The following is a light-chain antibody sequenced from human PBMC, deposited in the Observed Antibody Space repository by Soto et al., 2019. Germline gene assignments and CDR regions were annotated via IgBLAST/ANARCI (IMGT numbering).Light chain of an antibody. CDR1: QTVSSS. J-gene: IGKJ4*01. CDR3: QQHINWPLT. Sequence: ELVMTKAPPTLSLSPGERATLSCRASQTVSSSLAWYQQKPGQAPRLLIYEASNRATGIPARFSGSGSGADFTLTISSLEPEDFALYYCQQHINWPLTFGGGTKVDIK. CDR2: EAS. V-gene: IGKV3-11*01.